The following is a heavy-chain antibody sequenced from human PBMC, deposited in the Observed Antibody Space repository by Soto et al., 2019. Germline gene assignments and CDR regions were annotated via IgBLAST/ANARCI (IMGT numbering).Heavy chain of an antibody. CDR1: GFTFSDYY. J-gene: IGHJ3*02. CDR2: ISGSTGNI. CDR3: AREARSEAFDI. V-gene: IGHV3-11*03. Sequence: QVQLLESGGGLVKPGGSLRLSCAASGFTFSDYYMTWIRQAPGKGLEWVSYISGSTGNIYYADSVKGRFTIYRDNAKASLDLQMKSLRAEDTAVYYCAREARSEAFDIWGQGTMVPF.